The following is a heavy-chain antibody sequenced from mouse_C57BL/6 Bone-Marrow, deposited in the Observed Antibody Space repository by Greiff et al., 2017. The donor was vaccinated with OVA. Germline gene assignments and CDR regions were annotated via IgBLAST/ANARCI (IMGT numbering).Heavy chain of an antibody. CDR2: ISSGGSYT. CDR1: GFTFSSYG. V-gene: IGHV5-6*01. J-gene: IGHJ4*01. Sequence: EVMLVESGGDLVKPGGSLKLSCAASGFTFSSYGMSWVRQTPDKRLEWVATISSGGSYTYYPDSVKGRFTISRDNAKNTLYLQMSSLKSEDTAMYYCARPPLHYYAMDYWGQGTSVTVSS. CDR3: ARPPLHYYAMDY. D-gene: IGHD6-1*01.